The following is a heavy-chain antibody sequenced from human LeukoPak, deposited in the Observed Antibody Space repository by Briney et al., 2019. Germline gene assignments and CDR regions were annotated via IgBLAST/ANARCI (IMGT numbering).Heavy chain of an antibody. V-gene: IGHV1-2*02. CDR1: GYTFTGYY. Sequence: ASVKVSCKASGYTFTGYYMHWVRQAPGQGPEWMGWINPNSGGTNYAQKFQGRVTMTRGTSISTAYMELSRLRSDDTAVYYCARDPGSSYDYYYYYYMDVWGKGTTVTVSS. CDR3: ARDPGSSYDYYYYYYMDV. J-gene: IGHJ6*03. CDR2: INPNSGGT. D-gene: IGHD6-13*01.